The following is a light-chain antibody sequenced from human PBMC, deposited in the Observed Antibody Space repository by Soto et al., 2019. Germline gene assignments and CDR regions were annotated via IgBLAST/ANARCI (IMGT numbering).Light chain of an antibody. CDR2: DNN. Sequence: QSVLTQSPSVSAAPGQKVTISCSGSSSNIGNNYVSWYQQLPGTAPKLLIYDNNKRPSGIPDRFSGSKSGTSGTLDITGLQTGDEADYYCSSYAGSYTVVFGGGTKVTVL. V-gene: IGLV1-51*01. J-gene: IGLJ2*01. CDR3: SSYAGSYTVV. CDR1: SSNIGNNY.